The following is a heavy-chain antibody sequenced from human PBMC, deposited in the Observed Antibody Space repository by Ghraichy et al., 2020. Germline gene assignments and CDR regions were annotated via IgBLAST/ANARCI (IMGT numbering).Heavy chain of an antibody. V-gene: IGHV1-46*01. CDR3: ARDREETPPFYKDYYGSGSYLTASKTGPDF. Sequence: SVKVSCKASGYTFTNYYMHWVRQAPGQGLEWMGIMNPSGGSRHYARKFQGRVAMTTDTSTSTVYMEMSSLRSEDTAVYYCARDREETPPFYKDYYGSGSYLTASKTGPDFWGQGTLVTVSS. D-gene: IGHD3-10*01. CDR2: MNPSGGSR. CDR1: GYTFTNYY. J-gene: IGHJ4*02.